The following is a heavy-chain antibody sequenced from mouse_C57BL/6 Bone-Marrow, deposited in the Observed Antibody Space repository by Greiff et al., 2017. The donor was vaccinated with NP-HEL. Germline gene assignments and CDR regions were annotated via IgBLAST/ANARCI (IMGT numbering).Heavy chain of an antibody. CDR2: ISGGGGNT. J-gene: IGHJ4*01. D-gene: IGHD4-1*01. CDR1: GFTFSSYT. CDR3: ARPLLGMDY. Sequence: EVHLVESGGGLVKPGGSLKLSCAASGFTFSSYTMSWVRQTPEKRLEWVATISGGGGNTYYPDSVKGRFTISRDNAKNTLYLQMSGLRSEDTALYYCARPLLGMDYWGQGTSVTVSS. V-gene: IGHV5-9*01.